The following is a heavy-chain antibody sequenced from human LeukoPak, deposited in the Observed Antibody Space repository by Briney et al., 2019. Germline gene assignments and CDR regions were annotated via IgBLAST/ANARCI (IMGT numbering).Heavy chain of an antibody. Sequence: SETLSLTCTVSGGSISSSSYYWSWIRQPAGKGLEWIGRIYTSGSTNYNPSLKSRVTMSVDTSKNQFSLKLSSVTAADTAVYYCAREGDGYNWGYYFDYWGQGTLVTVSS. V-gene: IGHV4-61*02. CDR1: GGSISSSSYY. D-gene: IGHD5-24*01. CDR3: AREGDGYNWGYYFDY. J-gene: IGHJ4*02. CDR2: IYTSGST.